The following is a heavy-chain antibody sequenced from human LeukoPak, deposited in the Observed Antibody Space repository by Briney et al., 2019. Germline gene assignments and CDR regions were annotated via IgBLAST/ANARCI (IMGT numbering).Heavy chain of an antibody. CDR2: IYTSGST. J-gene: IGHJ4*02. CDR3: AREQGANYDYVWGSYPARARFDY. V-gene: IGHV4-4*07. CDR1: GGSISSYY. D-gene: IGHD3-16*02. Sequence: PSETLSLTCTVSGGSISSYYWSWIRQPAGKGLEWIGRIYTSGSTNYNPSLKSRVTMSVDTSKNQFSLKLSSVTAADTAVYYCAREQGANYDYVWGSYPARARFDYWGQGTLVTVSS.